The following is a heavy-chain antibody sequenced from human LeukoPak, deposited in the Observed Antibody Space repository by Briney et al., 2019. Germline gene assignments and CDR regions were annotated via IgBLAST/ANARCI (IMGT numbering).Heavy chain of an antibody. CDR3: AREGTVTINFDY. V-gene: IGHV1-18*01. D-gene: IGHD4-17*01. CDR2: ISAYNGNT. CDR1: GYTFTSYG. Sequence: ASVTVSCKASGYTFTSYGISWVRQAPGQGLEWMGWISAYNGNTNYAQKLQGRVTMTTDTSTSTAYMELRSLRSEDTAVYYCAREGTVTINFDYWGQGTLATVSS. J-gene: IGHJ4*02.